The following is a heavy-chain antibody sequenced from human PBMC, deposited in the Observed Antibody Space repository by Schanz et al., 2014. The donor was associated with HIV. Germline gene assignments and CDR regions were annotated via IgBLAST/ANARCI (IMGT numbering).Heavy chain of an antibody. CDR3: AKDPAYPGTGNLEY. Sequence: VQLLESGGGLVQPGGSLRVSCAASGFMFSSYGMSWVRQAPGKGLEWVAVISYDGINKYYADSVKGRFTISRDNSKTTLYLQLNSLRAEDTAVYYCAKDPAYPGTGNLEYWGQGTLVIVSS. D-gene: IGHD1-1*01. V-gene: IGHV3-30*18. CDR2: ISYDGINK. J-gene: IGHJ4*02. CDR1: GFMFSSYG.